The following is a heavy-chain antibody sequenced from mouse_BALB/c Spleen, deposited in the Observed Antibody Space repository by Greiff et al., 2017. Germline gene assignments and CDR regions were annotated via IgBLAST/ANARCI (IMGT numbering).Heavy chain of an antibody. J-gene: IGHJ3*01. CDR1: GFAFSSYD. V-gene: IGHV5-12-1*01. CDR2: ISSGGGST. Sequence: EVMLVESGGGLVKPGGSLKLSCAASGFAFSSYDMSWVRQTPEKRLEWVAYISSGGGSTYYPDTVKGRFTISRDNAKNTLYLQMSSLKSEDTAMYYCARHADYGSREAWFAYWGQGTLVTVSA. CDR3: ARHADYGSREAWFAY. D-gene: IGHD1-1*01.